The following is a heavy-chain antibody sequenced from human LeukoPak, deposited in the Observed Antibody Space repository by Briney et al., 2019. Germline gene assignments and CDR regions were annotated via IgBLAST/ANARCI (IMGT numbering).Heavy chain of an antibody. J-gene: IGHJ4*02. CDR3: ARLTMVRGVDY. Sequence: PGGSLRLSCAASGFTFSTYSMNWVRQAPGKGLEWVSYISSSGSTIYYADSVKGRFTISRGNAKNSLYLQMNSLRAEDTAVYYCARLTMVRGVDYWGQGTLVTVSS. D-gene: IGHD3-10*01. CDR2: ISSSGSTI. CDR1: GFTFSTYS. V-gene: IGHV3-48*04.